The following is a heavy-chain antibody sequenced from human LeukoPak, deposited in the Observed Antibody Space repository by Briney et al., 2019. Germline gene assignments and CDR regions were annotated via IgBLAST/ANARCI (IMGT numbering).Heavy chain of an antibody. D-gene: IGHD4-17*01. CDR1: SGSISSGNYY. Sequence: SETLSLTCTVSSGSISSGNYYWSWIRQHPGKGLEWIGYIYYSGSTYYNPSLKSRVTISVDTSKNQFSLKVNSMTAADTAVYYCARVDYGDYSKDFDYWGQGTLVTVSS. CDR3: ARVDYGDYSKDFDY. V-gene: IGHV4-31*03. J-gene: IGHJ4*02. CDR2: IYYSGST.